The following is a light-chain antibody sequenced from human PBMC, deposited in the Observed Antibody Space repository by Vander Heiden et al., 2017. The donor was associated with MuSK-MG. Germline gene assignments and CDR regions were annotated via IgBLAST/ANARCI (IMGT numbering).Light chain of an antibody. V-gene: IGKV3-15*01. CDR1: QSVSSN. Sequence: EIVMTQSPATLSVSPGERVTLSCRASQSVSSNLAWYQQKPGQAPRLLIYGASTRATGIPARISGSGSGTEFTLTISSLQSEDFAVYYCQQYNNWPPLTFGQGTKLEIK. CDR2: GAS. CDR3: QQYNNWPPLT. J-gene: IGKJ2*01.